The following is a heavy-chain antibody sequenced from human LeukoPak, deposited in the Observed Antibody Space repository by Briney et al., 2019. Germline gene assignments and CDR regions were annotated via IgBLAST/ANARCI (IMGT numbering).Heavy chain of an antibody. CDR2: INHSGST. Sequence: SETLSLTCAVYGGSFSGYYWSWIRQPPGKGLEWIGEINHSGSTNYNPSLKSRVTISVDTSKNQFSLKLSSVTAADTAVYYCARVDSSRLLLDWGQGTLVTVSS. CDR1: GGSFSGYY. CDR3: ARVDSSRLLLD. J-gene: IGHJ4*02. D-gene: IGHD2/OR15-2a*01. V-gene: IGHV4-34*01.